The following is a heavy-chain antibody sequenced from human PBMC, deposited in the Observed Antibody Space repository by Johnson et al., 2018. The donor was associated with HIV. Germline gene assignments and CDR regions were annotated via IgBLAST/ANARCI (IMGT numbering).Heavy chain of an antibody. V-gene: IGHV3-30*04. CDR3: ARDKGIAARPDAFDI. CDR2: ISYDGSNK. CDR1: GFTFSSYA. D-gene: IGHD6-6*01. J-gene: IGHJ3*02. Sequence: QVQLVESGGGVVQPGRSLRLSCAASGFTFSSYAMHWVRHAPGKGLEWVAVISYDGSNKYYADSVKGRFTISRDNSKNTLYLQMNSLRAEDTAVYYCARDKGIAARPDAFDIWGQGTMVTVSS.